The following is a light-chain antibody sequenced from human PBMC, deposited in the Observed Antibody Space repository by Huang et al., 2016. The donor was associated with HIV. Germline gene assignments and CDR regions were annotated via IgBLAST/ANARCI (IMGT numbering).Light chain of an antibody. CDR2: GAS. CDR3: QQYNKWPPYT. V-gene: IGKV3-15*01. CDR1: ESILRN. J-gene: IGKJ2*01. Sequence: VMTQSPATLSVSPEERATLSCRASESILRNLAWYQQRPGQPPRLLIYGASVRLPGIPDRFRGSGSGTEFSLTISSLQSEDFAVYYCQQYNKWPPYTYGQGTKLEIK.